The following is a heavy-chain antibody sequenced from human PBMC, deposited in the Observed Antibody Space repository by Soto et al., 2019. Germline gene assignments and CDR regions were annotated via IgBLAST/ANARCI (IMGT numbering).Heavy chain of an antibody. V-gene: IGHV3-48*02. CDR2: ISSSGMTI. J-gene: IGHJ6*03. D-gene: IGHD2-2*01. Sequence: GGSLRLSCAASGFSFSTYAMNWVRQAPGKGLEWVAYISSSGMTIYYADSVKGRFTISRDNAENSLYLQMHSLRDEDTAIYFCARMDQLPNSDYYYIYLDVWGKGTTVTVSS. CDR3: ARMDQLPNSDYYYIYLDV. CDR1: GFSFSTYA.